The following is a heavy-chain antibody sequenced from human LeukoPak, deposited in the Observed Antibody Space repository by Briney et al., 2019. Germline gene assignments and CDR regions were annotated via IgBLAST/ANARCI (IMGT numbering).Heavy chain of an antibody. CDR3: ATPPGSSWYHGY. Sequence: EASVKVSCKASGYTFTGYYMHWVRQAPGQGLEWMGWINSNSGGTNYAQKFQGRVTMTRDTSISTAYMELSRLRSDDTAVYYCATPPGSSWYHGYWGQGTLVTVSS. CDR2: INSNSGGT. CDR1: GYTFTGYY. J-gene: IGHJ4*02. D-gene: IGHD6-13*01. V-gene: IGHV1-2*02.